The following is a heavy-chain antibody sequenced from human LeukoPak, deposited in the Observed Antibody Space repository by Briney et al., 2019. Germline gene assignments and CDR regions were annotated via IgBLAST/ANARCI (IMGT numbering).Heavy chain of an antibody. V-gene: IGHV3-23*01. CDR1: GFTFSNFS. CDR3: AKASGCPYYFDY. CDR2: ISANGGAT. Sequence: GGSLRLPCAASGFTFSNFSMSWVRQAPGKGLECVSLISANGGATYYADSVKGGFTISRDNSKSTLYLQMNSLRADDTAVYYCAKASGCPYYFDYWGQGTLVTVSS. D-gene: IGHD3-10*01. J-gene: IGHJ4*02.